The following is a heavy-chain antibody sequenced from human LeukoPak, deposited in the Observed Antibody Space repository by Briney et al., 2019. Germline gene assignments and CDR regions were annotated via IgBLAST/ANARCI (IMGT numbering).Heavy chain of an antibody. V-gene: IGHV3-7*04. CDR3: ARPRGSSWYFDY. Sequence: GGSLRLSCAASGFTFSSYWMSWVRQAPGKGLEWVANIKQDGSEKYYVDSLKGRFTISRENPKNSLYLEMNSLRVEDTAVYYFARPRGSSWYFDYWGQGALVTVSS. J-gene: IGHJ4*02. D-gene: IGHD6-13*01. CDR1: GFTFSSYW. CDR2: IKQDGSEK.